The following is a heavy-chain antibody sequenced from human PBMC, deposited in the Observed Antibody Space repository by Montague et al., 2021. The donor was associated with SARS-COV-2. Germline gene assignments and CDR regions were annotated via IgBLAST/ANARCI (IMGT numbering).Heavy chain of an antibody. CDR3: ARRGRKLLPVATTIGGFDI. V-gene: IGHV4-38-2*02. CDR1: GYSISSGYY. Sequence: SETLSLTCTVSGYSISSGYYWGWIRQPPGKGLGWIGCIYDSGSTYYNPSLKSRVTISVDTSKNHFSLKLSSVTAADTAVYYCARRGRKLLPVATTIGGFDIWGQGTMVTVSS. CDR2: IYDSGST. D-gene: IGHD5-12*01. J-gene: IGHJ3*02.